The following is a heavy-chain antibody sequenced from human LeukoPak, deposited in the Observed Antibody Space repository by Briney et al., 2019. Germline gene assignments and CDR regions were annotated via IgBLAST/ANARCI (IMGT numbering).Heavy chain of an antibody. CDR1: GYTFTSYD. Sequence: ASVKVSCKASGYTFTSYDINWVRQATGQGLEWMGWMNPNSGNTGYAQKFQGRVTITRNTSISTAYMELSSLRSEDMAVYYCARAEWELLIDYWGQGTLVTVSS. J-gene: IGHJ4*02. V-gene: IGHV1-8*03. D-gene: IGHD1-26*01. CDR3: ARAEWELLIDY. CDR2: MNPNSGNT.